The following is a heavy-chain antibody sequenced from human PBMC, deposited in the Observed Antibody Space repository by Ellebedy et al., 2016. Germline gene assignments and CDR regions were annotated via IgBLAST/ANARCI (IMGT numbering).Heavy chain of an antibody. J-gene: IGHJ6*04. Sequence: GESLKISXKASGYSFSNYWIGWVRQMPGKGLEWMGVIYPRYSDTRYSQSFKGHITISADTSISTAYLQWTSLKASDSAVYYCATYGGLDVWGKGTTVTVSS. D-gene: IGHD2-21*01. CDR2: IYPRYSDT. V-gene: IGHV5-51*01. CDR3: ATYGGLDV. CDR1: GYSFSNYW.